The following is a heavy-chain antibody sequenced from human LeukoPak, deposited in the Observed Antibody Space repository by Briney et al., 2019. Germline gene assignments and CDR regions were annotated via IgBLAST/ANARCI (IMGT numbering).Heavy chain of an antibody. CDR1: GFSVSRNY. J-gene: IGHJ3*02. Sequence: GGSLRLSCAASGFSVSRNYMSWVRQAPGKGLEWVSILYSGGSPYYAESVKGRFTISRDNSKNTLFLQMNNLGAEDTAIYYCARVVLGVVGTSYDAFDIWGQGTMVTVSS. CDR2: LYSGGSP. D-gene: IGHD1-26*01. CDR3: ARVVLGVVGTSYDAFDI. V-gene: IGHV3-66*01.